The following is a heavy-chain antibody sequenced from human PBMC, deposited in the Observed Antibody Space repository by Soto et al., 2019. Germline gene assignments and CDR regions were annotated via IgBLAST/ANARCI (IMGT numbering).Heavy chain of an antibody. D-gene: IGHD1-7*01. CDR2: INAGNGNT. CDR1: GYTFINYA. CDR3: ARGGTGTTSYYYYGMDV. Sequence: ASVKVSCKASGYTFINYAMHWVRQAPGQRLEWIGWINAGNGNTKYSQNFQGRVTITSDTSANTAYMELSSLRSEDTAVYYCARGGTGTTSYYYYGMDVWGQGTTVTVSS. J-gene: IGHJ6*02. V-gene: IGHV1-3*01.